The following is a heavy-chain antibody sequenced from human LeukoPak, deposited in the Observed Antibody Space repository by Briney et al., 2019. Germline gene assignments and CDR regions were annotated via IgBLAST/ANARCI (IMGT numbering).Heavy chain of an antibody. CDR3: ARDFSMATIPGY. J-gene: IGHJ4*02. D-gene: IGHD5-24*01. CDR1: GFTFSSYS. Sequence: GGSLRLSCAAPGFTFSSYSMNWVRQAPGKGLEWVSSISSSSSYIYYADSVKGRFTISRDNAKNSLYLQMNSLRAEDTAVYYCARDFSMATIPGYWGQGTLVTVSS. CDR2: ISSSSSYI. V-gene: IGHV3-21*01.